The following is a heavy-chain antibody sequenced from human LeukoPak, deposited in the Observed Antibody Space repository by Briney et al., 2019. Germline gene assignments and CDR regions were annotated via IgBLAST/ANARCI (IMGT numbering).Heavy chain of an antibody. CDR2: ISSSGSP. CDR1: GFTFSRNY. D-gene: IGHD5/OR15-5a*01. V-gene: IGHV3-53*01. CDR3: ASSVWAAHYFDY. J-gene: IGHJ4*02. Sequence: GGSLRLSCAASGFTFSRNYMSWVRQAPGKGLEWVAVISSSGSPYYAASVKARFTISRDNSKNTLYLQMNSLRAEDTAVYYCASSVWAAHYFDYWGQGTLVTVSS.